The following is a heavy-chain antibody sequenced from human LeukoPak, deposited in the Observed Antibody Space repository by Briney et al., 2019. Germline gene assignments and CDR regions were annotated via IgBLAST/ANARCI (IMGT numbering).Heavy chain of an antibody. Sequence: GESLKISCKGSGYSFTSYWIGWVRQMAGKGLEWMGIIYPGDSDTRYSPSFQGQVTISADKSISTAYLQWSSLKASDTAMYYCARREASREYQLLFHFDYWGKGTLVTVSS. V-gene: IGHV5-51*01. CDR2: IYPGDSDT. D-gene: IGHD2-2*01. CDR3: ARREASREYQLLFHFDY. CDR1: GYSFTSYW. J-gene: IGHJ4*02.